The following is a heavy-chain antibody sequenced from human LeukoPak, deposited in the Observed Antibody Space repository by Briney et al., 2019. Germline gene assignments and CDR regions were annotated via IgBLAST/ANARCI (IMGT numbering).Heavy chain of an antibody. CDR2: IYWNDDK. D-gene: IGHD2-21*02. Sequence: TLSLTCTVSGGSLSRGGDYWTWIRQPPGKALEWLALIYWNDDKRYSPSLKSRLTITKGTSKNQVVLTMTNMDPVDTATYYCAHKGYCGGDCSPFDYWGQGTLVTVSS. CDR3: AHKGYCGGDCSPFDY. J-gene: IGHJ4*02. CDR1: GGSLSRGGDY. V-gene: IGHV2-5*01.